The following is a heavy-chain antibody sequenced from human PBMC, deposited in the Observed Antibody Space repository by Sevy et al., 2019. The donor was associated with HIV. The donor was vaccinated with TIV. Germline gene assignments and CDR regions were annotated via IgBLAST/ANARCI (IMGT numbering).Heavy chain of an antibody. CDR1: GFIFSSYA. J-gene: IGHJ3*02. D-gene: IGHD3-10*01. Sequence: GGSLRLSCAASGFIFSSYAMSWVRQAPGKGLEWVSSISGSGSRSYVADSLKGRFTIARDNSKNTVSLQINSLRAEDTVVYYCGKFFYGSVNYNDGFEIWGQGTMVTVSS. V-gene: IGHV3-23*01. CDR2: ISGSGSRS. CDR3: GKFFYGSVNYNDGFEI.